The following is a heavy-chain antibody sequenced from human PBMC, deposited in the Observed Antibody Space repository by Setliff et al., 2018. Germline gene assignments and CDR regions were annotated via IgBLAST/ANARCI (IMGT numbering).Heavy chain of an antibody. D-gene: IGHD3-22*01. V-gene: IGHV4-59*01. CDR3: ARAAKYDSSGYYGFWFDP. Sequence: PSETLSLTCSVAGGSMTDFYWSWIRQPPGKGLEWIGYIYSSGSTNNNPSLKSRATISVDTSKNQFSLKLSSVTAADTAVYDCARAAKYDSSGYYGFWFDPWGQGTLVTVSS. CDR1: GGSMTDFY. CDR2: IYSSGST. J-gene: IGHJ5*02.